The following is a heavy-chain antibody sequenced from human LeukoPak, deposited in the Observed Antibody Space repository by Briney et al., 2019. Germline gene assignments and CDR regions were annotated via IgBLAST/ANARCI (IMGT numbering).Heavy chain of an antibody. CDR2: IRYDGTNK. D-gene: IGHD3-22*01. J-gene: IGHJ4*02. V-gene: IGHV3-30*02. CDR3: AKYYYESSGASPFDY. CDR1: GFTFSNYG. Sequence: PGGSLRLSCAASGFTFSNYGMHWVRQAPGKGLEWVALIRYDGTNKYYADSVRGRFTISRDNSKNTLYLQMNSLRVEDTAVYYCAKYYYESSGASPFDYWGQGTLVTVSS.